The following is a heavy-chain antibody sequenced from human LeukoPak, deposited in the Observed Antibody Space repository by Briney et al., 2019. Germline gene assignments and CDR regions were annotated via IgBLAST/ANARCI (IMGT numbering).Heavy chain of an antibody. J-gene: IGHJ6*02. CDR2: IIPILGIA. D-gene: IGHD5-24*01. CDR3: ARDGKDGYNSLYYYYGMDV. Sequence: GSSVTVSCKASGGTFSSYAISWVRQAPGQGLEWMGRIIPILGIANYAQKFQGRVTITADKSTSTAYMELSSLRSEDTAVYYCARDGKDGYNSLYYYYGMDVWGQGTTVTVSS. V-gene: IGHV1-69*04. CDR1: GGTFSSYA.